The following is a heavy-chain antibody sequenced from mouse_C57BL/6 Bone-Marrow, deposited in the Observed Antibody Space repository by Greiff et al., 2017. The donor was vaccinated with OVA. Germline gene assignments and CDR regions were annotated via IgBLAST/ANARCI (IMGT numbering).Heavy chain of an antibody. CDR1: GYTFTDYE. CDR3: TRRRDGYSVLFDY. V-gene: IGHV1-15*01. Sequence: VQLQQSGAELVRPGASVTLSCKASGYTFTDYEMHWVKQTPVHGLEWIGAIDPETGGTAYNQKFKGKAILTADKSSSTAYMELRSLTSEDSAVYYCTRRRDGYSVLFDYWGQGTTLTVSS. J-gene: IGHJ2*01. D-gene: IGHD2-3*01. CDR2: IDPETGGT.